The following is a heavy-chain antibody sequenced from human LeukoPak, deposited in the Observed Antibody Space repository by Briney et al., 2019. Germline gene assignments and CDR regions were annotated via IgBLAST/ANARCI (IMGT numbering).Heavy chain of an antibody. Sequence: GGSLRLSCAASGFTFSSYAMSWVRQAPGKGLEWVSAISGSGGSTYYADSVKGRFTISRDSSKNTLYLQMNSLRAEDTAVYYCAKVSYYYDSSGYPTMDYWGQGTLVTVSS. J-gene: IGHJ4*02. CDR1: GFTFSSYA. D-gene: IGHD3-22*01. V-gene: IGHV3-23*01. CDR3: AKVSYYYDSSGYPTMDY. CDR2: ISGSGGST.